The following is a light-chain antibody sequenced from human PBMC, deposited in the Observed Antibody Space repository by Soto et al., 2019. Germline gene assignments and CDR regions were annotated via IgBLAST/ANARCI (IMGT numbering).Light chain of an antibody. CDR2: AAI. CDR1: QSINTY. J-gene: IGKJ1*01. CDR3: QQSYTTPRT. V-gene: IGKV1-39*01. Sequence: DIQMTQSPSSLSASVGDRVTITCRARQSINTYLNWYQQKPGKAPNLLIYAAINLQSGVPPRFSGSASGTDFTLTISSMQPEDFATYYCQQSYTTPRTFGQGTRVEIK.